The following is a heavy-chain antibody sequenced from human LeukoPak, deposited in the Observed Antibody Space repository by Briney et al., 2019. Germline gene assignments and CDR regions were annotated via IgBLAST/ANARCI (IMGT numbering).Heavy chain of an antibody. V-gene: IGHV4-39*01. CDR3: ARLVVARYNWFDP. Sequence: PGGSLRLSCAASGFIFRSYWMNWVRQPPGKGLEWIGTIYYSGSTYYNPSLKSRVTISVDMSKNQFSLKLNSVTAADTAVYYCARLVVARYNWFDPWGQGTLVTVSS. CDR1: GFIFRSYW. J-gene: IGHJ5*02. D-gene: IGHD2-15*01. CDR2: IYYSGST.